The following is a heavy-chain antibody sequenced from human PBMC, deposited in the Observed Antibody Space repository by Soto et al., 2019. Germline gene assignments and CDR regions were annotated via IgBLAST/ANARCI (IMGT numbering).Heavy chain of an antibody. CDR3: ARAPGSSGSYYCCNGMDV. CDR1: GGTFSSYA. D-gene: IGHD3-10*01. CDR2: IIPIFGTA. V-gene: IGHV1-69*06. J-gene: IGHJ6*02. Sequence: QVQLVQSGAEVKKPGSSVKVSCKASGGTFSSYAISWVRQAPGQGLEWMGGIIPIFGTANYAQMFQGRFTMTADKSTSTAYMELSSLSYEDTAGYYCARAPGSSGSYYCCNGMDVWGQGTTVTGSS.